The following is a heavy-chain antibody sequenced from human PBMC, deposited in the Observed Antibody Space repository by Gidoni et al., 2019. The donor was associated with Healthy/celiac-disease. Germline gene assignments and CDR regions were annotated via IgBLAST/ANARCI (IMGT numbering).Heavy chain of an antibody. CDR3: ARYGGSYVPGDY. CDR2: ISYDGRNK. D-gene: IGHD1-26*01. V-gene: IGHV3-30*04. CDR1: VFTFSSYA. Sequence: QVQLVESGGGVVQPGRSLRLSCAASVFTFSSYAMHWVRQAPGKGLEWVAVISYDGRNKYYADSVKGRFTISRDNSKNTLYLQMNSLRAEDTAVYYCARYGGSYVPGDYWGQGTLVTVSS. J-gene: IGHJ4*02.